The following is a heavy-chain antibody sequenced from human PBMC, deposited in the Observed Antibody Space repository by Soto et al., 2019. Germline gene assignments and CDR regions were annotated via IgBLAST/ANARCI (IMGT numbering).Heavy chain of an antibody. V-gene: IGHV1-2*04. CDR1: GYRNTLYH. D-gene: IGHD6-19*01. Sequence: LLKVACKTSGYRNTLYHSHWGRQNPGQGLEWMGWINPNSGGTNYAQKFQGWVTMTRDTSISTAYMELSRLRSDDTAVYYCARALAVAGEEFDYWGQGTLVTVSS. J-gene: IGHJ4*02. CDR2: INPNSGGT. CDR3: ARALAVAGEEFDY.